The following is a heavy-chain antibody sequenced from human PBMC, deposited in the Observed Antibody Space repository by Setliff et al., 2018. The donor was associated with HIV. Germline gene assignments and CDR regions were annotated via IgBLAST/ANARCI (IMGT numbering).Heavy chain of an antibody. CDR1: GGSISSYY. D-gene: IGHD4-4*01. CDR3: ARDLTSNSNCFEP. CDR2: ISYSGST. J-gene: IGHJ5*02. V-gene: IGHV4-59*12. Sequence: SETLSLTCTVSGGSISSYYWSWIRQPPGKGLEWIAYISYSGSTNYNPSLDSRVTMSVDTSKNQFSLKLTSVTAADTAIYYCARDLTSNSNCFEPWGQGTQVTVSS.